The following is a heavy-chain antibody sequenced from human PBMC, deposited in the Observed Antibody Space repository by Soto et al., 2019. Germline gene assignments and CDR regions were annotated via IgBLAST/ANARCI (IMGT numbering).Heavy chain of an antibody. D-gene: IGHD6-13*01. J-gene: IGHJ4*02. CDR3: ANEAAAGTHDY. V-gene: IGHV3-30*18. Sequence: QVQLVESGGGVVQPGRSLRLSCAASGFTFSSYGMHWVRQAPGKGLEWVAVISYDGSNKYYADSVKGRFTISRDNSKNTLYLQMNSLRAEDTAVYYCANEAAAGTHDYWGQGTLVTVSS. CDR1: GFTFSSYG. CDR2: ISYDGSNK.